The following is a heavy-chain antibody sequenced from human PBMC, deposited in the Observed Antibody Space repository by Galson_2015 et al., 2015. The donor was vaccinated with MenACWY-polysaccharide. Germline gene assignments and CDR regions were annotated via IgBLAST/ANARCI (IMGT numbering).Heavy chain of an antibody. J-gene: IGHJ4*02. V-gene: IGHV3-48*03. CDR2: IVTSGTST. D-gene: IGHD1-1*01. Sequence: SLRLSCAVSGFTFRSHDMNWVRQASGKGLEWVSYIVTSGTSTKYADSVKGRFIMSRDNAKNSLYLQMNSLRLEDTAVYYCARDTPGIEDFDYWGQGILVTVSS. CDR3: ARDTPGIEDFDY. CDR1: GFTFRSHD.